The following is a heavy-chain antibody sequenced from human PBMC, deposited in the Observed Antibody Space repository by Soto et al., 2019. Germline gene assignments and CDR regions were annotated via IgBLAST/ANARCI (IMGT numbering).Heavy chain of an antibody. J-gene: IGHJ5*02. CDR3: AKDPSFSIEVAGYWFDP. CDR1: GFTFSSYA. V-gene: IGHV3-23*01. Sequence: VGSLRLSCAASGFTFSSYAMSWVRQAPGKGLEWVSAISGSGGSTYYADSVKGRFTISRDNSKNTLYLQMNSLRAEDTAVYYCAKDPSFSIEVAGYWFDPWGQGTLVTVSS. CDR2: ISGSGGST. D-gene: IGHD6-19*01.